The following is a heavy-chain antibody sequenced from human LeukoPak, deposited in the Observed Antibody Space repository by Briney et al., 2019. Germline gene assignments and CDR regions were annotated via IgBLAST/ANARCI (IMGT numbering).Heavy chain of an antibody. V-gene: IGHV3-48*03. CDR3: TKERGSY. J-gene: IGHJ4*02. CDR1: GFILSSDE. Sequence: GGSLRLSCAASGFILSSDEMTWVRQAPGKGLESVSFISSSADTILYADSVKGRFTISRDNGKNALYLQMNSLRAEDTAVYYCTKERGSYWGQGTLVTVSS. CDR2: ISSSADTI.